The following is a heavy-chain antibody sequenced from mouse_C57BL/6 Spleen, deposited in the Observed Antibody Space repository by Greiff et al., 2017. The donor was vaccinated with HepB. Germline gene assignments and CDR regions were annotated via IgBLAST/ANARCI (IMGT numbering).Heavy chain of an antibody. CDR2: IRNKANNHAT. CDR3: TRVDLIYYDYDGFAY. J-gene: IGHJ3*01. V-gene: IGHV6-6*01. D-gene: IGHD2-4*01. CDR1: GFTFSDAW. Sequence: EVKLEESGGGLVQPGGSMKLSCAASGFTFSDAWMDWVRQSPEKGLEWVAEIRNKANNHATYYAESVKGSFTISRDDSKSSVYLQMNSLRAEDTGIYYCTRVDLIYYDYDGFAYWGQGTLVTVSA.